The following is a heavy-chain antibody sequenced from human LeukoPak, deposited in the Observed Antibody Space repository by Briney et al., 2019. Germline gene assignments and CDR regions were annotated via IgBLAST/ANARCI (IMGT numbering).Heavy chain of an antibody. CDR1: GGSISSYY. CDR3: ARGHKAFDI. J-gene: IGHJ3*02. Sequence: SDTLSLTCTVSGGSISSYYWSWIRQPTGKGLEYIAYIYYSGYTNYNPSLKSRVTISVYTSKNQFSLQLSSVTAADTAIYYCARGHKAFDIWGQGTMVTVSS. V-gene: IGHV4-59*07. CDR2: IYYSGYT.